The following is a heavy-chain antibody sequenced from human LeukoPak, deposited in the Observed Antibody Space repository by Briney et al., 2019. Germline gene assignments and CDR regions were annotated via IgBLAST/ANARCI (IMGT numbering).Heavy chain of an antibody. CDR3: AKDYSESRVADVFFGY. J-gene: IGHJ4*02. Sequence: GGSLRLSCAASGLTFSDYAMSWFRQAPGKGLDWVSGITSGFTPHYADSVKGRFTISRDNSKNTFHLQLNSLRAEDTAVYYCAKDYSESRVADVFFGYWGQGTLVTVSS. CDR2: ITSGFTP. CDR1: GLTFSDYA. D-gene: IGHD2-15*01. V-gene: IGHV3-23*01.